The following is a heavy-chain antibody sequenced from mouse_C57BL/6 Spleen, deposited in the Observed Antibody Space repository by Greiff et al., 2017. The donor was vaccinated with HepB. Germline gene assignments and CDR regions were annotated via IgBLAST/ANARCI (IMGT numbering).Heavy chain of an antibody. Sequence: QVHVKQPGAELVKPGASVKLSCKASGYTFTSYWMQWVKQRPGQGLEWIGEIDPSDSYTNYNQKFKGKATLTVDTSSSTAYMQLSSLTSEDSAVYYCARPYYYGSSPLFDYWGQGTTLTVSS. CDR2: IDPSDSYT. CDR1: GYTFTSYW. CDR3: ARPYYYGSSPLFDY. D-gene: IGHD1-1*01. V-gene: IGHV1-50*01. J-gene: IGHJ2*01.